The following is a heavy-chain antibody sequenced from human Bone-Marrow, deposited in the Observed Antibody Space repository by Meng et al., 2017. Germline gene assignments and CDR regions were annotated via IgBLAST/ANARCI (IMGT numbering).Heavy chain of an antibody. CDR2: ISYDGSNK. Sequence: VQLVESGGGVVQPGRSLRVSCAASGFSFSNYVMHWVRQAPGKGLEWVALISYDGSNKYYADSVKGRFTISRDNSKNTLYLEMNSLRAEDTAVYYCARDAVGAIDYWGQGTLVTVSS. D-gene: IGHD1-26*01. V-gene: IGHV3-30*04. CDR1: GFSFSNYV. J-gene: IGHJ4*02. CDR3: ARDAVGAIDY.